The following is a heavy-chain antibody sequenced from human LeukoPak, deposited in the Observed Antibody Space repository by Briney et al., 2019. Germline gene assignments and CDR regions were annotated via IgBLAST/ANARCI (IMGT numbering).Heavy chain of an antibody. CDR1: GYTFTSYY. Sequence: GASVKVSCKASGYTFTSYYMHWVRQAPGQGLEWMGIINPSGGSTSYAQKFQGRVTMTTDTSTSTAYMELRNLRSDDTAVYYCARVTRGYSYGPPGPYYFDYWGQGTLVTVSS. D-gene: IGHD5-18*01. V-gene: IGHV1-46*01. CDR2: INPSGGST. CDR3: ARVTRGYSYGPPGPYYFDY. J-gene: IGHJ4*02.